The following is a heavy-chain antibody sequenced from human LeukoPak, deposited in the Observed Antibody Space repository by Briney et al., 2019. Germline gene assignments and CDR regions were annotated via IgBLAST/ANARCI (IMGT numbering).Heavy chain of an antibody. V-gene: IGHV3-48*03. D-gene: IGHD4-11*01. J-gene: IGHJ5*02. CDR2: ITSSGNTM. CDR3: ARLRSKYWFDP. CDR1: GFTFSSYA. Sequence: TGGSLRLSCAASGFTFSSYAMHWVRQAPGKGLEWVSFITSSGNTMYYADSVKGRLTISRDNAKNSLYLQMNSLRADDTAVYYCARLRSKYWFDPWGQGTLVTVSS.